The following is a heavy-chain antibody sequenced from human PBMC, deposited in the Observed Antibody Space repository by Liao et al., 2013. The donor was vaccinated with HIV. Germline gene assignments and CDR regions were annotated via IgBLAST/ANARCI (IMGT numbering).Heavy chain of an antibody. J-gene: IGHJ3*02. Sequence: QVQLQESGPGLVKPSQTLSLTCTVSGGSISSGSYYWSWIRQPPGKGLEWIGYIYYSGSTYYNPSLKSRVTISLHTSKTQFSLRLSSVTAADTAVYYCATEGRGPTVPGGAFDIWGQGTMVTVSS. CDR3: ATEGRGPTVPGGAFDI. D-gene: IGHD4-17*01. CDR1: GGSISSGSYY. V-gene: IGHV4-30-4*08. CDR2: IYYSGST.